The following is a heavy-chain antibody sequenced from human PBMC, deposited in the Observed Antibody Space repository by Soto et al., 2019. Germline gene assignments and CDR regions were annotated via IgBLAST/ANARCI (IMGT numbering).Heavy chain of an antibody. Sequence: SETLSLTCAVSGFSISRGFYLGLMRHAPGKVLEWIGSIHHTGNKYHNPSLKSRVTISVDTSKNQFSLRLNSVTAADTAVYYCARDAQDPYNYGSDYWGQGTLVTVSS. CDR3: ARDAQDPYNYGSDY. D-gene: IGHD5-18*01. V-gene: IGHV4-38-2*02. CDR1: GFSISRGFY. CDR2: IHHTGNK. J-gene: IGHJ4*02.